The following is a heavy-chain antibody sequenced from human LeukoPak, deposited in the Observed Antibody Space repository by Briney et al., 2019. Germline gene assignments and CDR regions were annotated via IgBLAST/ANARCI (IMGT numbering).Heavy chain of an antibody. V-gene: IGHV1-2*06. Sequence: ASVKVSFKASGYTFTGYYMHWVRQAPGQGLDWMRRINPNSGGTNFAHKFQGRVTMTRDTSICTAYMELSRLRSDDTAVYYCARLTTVITPFFDYWGQGTLVTVSS. CDR2: INPNSGGT. CDR1: GYTFTGYY. D-gene: IGHD4-17*01. J-gene: IGHJ4*02. CDR3: ARLTTVITPFFDY.